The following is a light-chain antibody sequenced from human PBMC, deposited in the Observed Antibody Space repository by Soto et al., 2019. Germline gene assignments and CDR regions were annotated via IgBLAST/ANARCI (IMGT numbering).Light chain of an antibody. J-gene: IGKJ4*01. CDR1: QTITYISNNKYF. CDR3: KQYYNNTLT. CDR2: WAS. V-gene: IGKV4-1*01. Sequence: AITHSPSPLVLSLCETPTINCNSIQTITYISNNKYFLTWYQQKPGQPPKLLIYWASTRESGVPDRFSGSGSGTDFTLTISSLQAEDVAVYYCKQYYNNTLTFGGGTKVDIK.